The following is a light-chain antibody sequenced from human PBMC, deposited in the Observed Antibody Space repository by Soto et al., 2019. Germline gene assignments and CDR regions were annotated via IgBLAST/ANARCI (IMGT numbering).Light chain of an antibody. J-gene: IGLJ1*01. CDR3: SAYSDIDTKV. CDR1: SSDVGAHIY. Sequence: QSVLTQPASVSGSPGQSITISCGGTSSDVGAHIYVSWYQQFPGKAPKLILYEVNNRPSGVSNRFSGSKSDTTASLTISGLQPEDEADYYCSAYSDIDTKVFGTGTKVTVL. CDR2: EVN. V-gene: IGLV2-14*03.